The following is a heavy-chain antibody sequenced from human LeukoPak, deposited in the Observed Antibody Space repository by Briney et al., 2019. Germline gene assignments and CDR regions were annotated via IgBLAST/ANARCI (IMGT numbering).Heavy chain of an antibody. J-gene: IGHJ3*02. V-gene: IGHV4-59*08. CDR3: ARRNDFHI. CDR1: GGSISSYY. CDR2: IYYSGST. Sequence: ASETLSLTCTVSGGSISSYYWSWIRQPPGKGLEWIGYIYYSGSTNYNPSLKSRVTISVDTSKNQFSLKLTSVTAADTAIYYCARRNDFHIWGQGTMVTVSS.